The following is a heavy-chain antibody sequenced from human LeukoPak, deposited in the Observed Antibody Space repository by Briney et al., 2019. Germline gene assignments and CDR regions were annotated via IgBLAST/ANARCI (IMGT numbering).Heavy chain of an antibody. Sequence: SETLSLTCSVSTGSISSAYWSWIRQPPGKGLEWIGSIYYGGSTNHNASLKSRVTMSVDRSKNQISLKLSSVTAADTAVYYCARHEDGTTLDYWGQGTLVTVSS. D-gene: IGHD1-7*01. CDR1: TGSISSAY. V-gene: IGHV4-59*08. J-gene: IGHJ4*02. CDR2: IYYGGST. CDR3: ARHEDGTTLDY.